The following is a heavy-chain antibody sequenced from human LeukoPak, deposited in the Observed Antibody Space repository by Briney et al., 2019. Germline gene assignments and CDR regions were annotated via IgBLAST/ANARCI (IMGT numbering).Heavy chain of an antibody. D-gene: IGHD3-22*01. CDR3: TRVRESYDSRGYRVIGAFNI. Sequence: SETLSLTCTVSGYSISSGYYWGWIRQPPGKGLEWIGSIYHSGSTYYNPSLKSRVTISVDTSKNQFSLKLSSVTPADTAVYYCTRVRESYDSRGYRVIGAFNIWGQGTMVIVSS. J-gene: IGHJ3*02. CDR2: IYHSGST. V-gene: IGHV4-38-2*02. CDR1: GYSISSGYY.